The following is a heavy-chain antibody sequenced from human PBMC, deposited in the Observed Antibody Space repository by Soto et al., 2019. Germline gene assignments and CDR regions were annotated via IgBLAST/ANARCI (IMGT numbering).Heavy chain of an antibody. V-gene: IGHV3-30-3*01. Sequence: QVQLVESGGGVVQPGRSLRLSCAASGFTFSTYAMHWVRQAPGKGLEWVAVISYDGSNKYYADSVKGRFTISRDNSKNTLCLQMNSLRAEDTAVYYCARDKSPYSSGWHNRHFDYWGQGTLVTVSS. CDR2: ISYDGSNK. J-gene: IGHJ4*02. D-gene: IGHD6-19*01. CDR3: ARDKSPYSSGWHNRHFDY. CDR1: GFTFSTYA.